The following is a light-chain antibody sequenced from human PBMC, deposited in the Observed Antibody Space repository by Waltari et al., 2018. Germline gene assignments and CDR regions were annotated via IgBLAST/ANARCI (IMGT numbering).Light chain of an antibody. J-gene: IGLJ2*01. CDR1: SSDVGGYNH. V-gene: IGLV2-11*01. Sequence: QSALTQPRPVSGSPGQSVTISCTGTSSDVGGYNHVSCYQPRPGNSPKLMVFNVNARPSGVPARSSGSKSGNTASLTISRLRAEDEAEYYCCSYAGPYSVFGGGTKLTVL. CDR2: NVN. CDR3: CSYAGPYSV.